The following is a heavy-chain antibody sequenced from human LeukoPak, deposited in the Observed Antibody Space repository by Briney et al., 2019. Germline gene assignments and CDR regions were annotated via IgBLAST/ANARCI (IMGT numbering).Heavy chain of an antibody. CDR2: ISSSSSTI. J-gene: IGHJ4*02. V-gene: IGHV3-48*01. CDR1: GFTVSSNS. Sequence: QPGGSLRLSCTVSGFTVSSNSMSWVRQAPGKGLEWVSYISSSSSTIYYADSVKGRFTISRDNAKNSLYLQMNSLRAEDTAVYYCARAQHFRVYDSSGYYPYWGQGTLVTVSS. D-gene: IGHD3-22*01. CDR3: ARAQHFRVYDSSGYYPY.